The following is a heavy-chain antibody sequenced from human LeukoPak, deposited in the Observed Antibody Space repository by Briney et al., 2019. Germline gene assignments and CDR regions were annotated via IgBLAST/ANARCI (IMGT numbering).Heavy chain of an antibody. CDR2: IYYSGRT. V-gene: IGHV4-39*07. CDR1: GGSISSSSYY. Sequence: SETLSLTCTVSGGSISSSSYYWGWIRQPPGKGLEWIGSIYYSGRTYYNPSLKSRVTISVDTSKNQFSLKLSSVTAADTAVYYCARGEWELPALDYWGQGTLVTVSS. J-gene: IGHJ4*02. CDR3: ARGEWELPALDY. D-gene: IGHD1-26*01.